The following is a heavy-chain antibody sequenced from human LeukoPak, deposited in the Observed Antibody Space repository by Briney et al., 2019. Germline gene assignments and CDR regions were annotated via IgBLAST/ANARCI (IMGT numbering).Heavy chain of an antibody. J-gene: IGHJ4*02. D-gene: IGHD1-26*01. CDR1: GGTFSSYA. CDR2: IIPILGIA. Sequence: SVKVSCKASGGTFSSYAISWVRQAPGQGLEWMGRIIPILGIANYAQKFQGRVTITADKSTSTAYMELSSLGSEDTAVYYCARDVVGATGGFDYWGQGTLVTVSS. V-gene: IGHV1-69*04. CDR3: ARDVVGATGGFDY.